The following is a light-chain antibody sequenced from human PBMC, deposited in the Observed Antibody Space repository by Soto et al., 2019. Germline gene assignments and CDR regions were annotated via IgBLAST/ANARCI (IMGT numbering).Light chain of an antibody. CDR1: QSVSSY. CDR3: QQRSNWPWT. V-gene: IGKV3-11*01. J-gene: IGKJ1*01. CDR2: DAS. Sequence: IVLTQSPATLSLSPGERATLSCRASQSVSSYLAWYQHNPGQAPRLLIYDASNRATAIPARFSGSGSGTDVTLTISSLEPEDFAVYYFQQRSNWPWTFGQGTKVEIK.